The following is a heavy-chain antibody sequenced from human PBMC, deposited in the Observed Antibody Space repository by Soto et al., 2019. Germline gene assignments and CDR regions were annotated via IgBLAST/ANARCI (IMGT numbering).Heavy chain of an antibody. CDR1: GYPFTAYA. CDR2: INPDDGNT. Sequence: QVHLVQSGPEVRKPGASVKISCKTSGYPFTAYAIHWVRQAPGQRPEWIAWINPDDGNTKYSQHFPGRVTIATDTSASTAYMELSSLKSEDTAVYYCASSPERTSAVFDYWGQGTLVTVSS. J-gene: IGHJ4*02. CDR3: ASSPERTSAVFDY. V-gene: IGHV1-3*01.